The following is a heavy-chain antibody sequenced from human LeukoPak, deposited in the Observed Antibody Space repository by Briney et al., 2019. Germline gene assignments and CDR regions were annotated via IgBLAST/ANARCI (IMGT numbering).Heavy chain of an antibody. CDR2: INHSGST. Sequence: PSETLSLTCAVYGLSFSGYYWSWVRQPPGKGLEWVGDINHSGSTNYNPSRKSRVTISVDTSKNQFSLKRSSVTAADTAVYYCARYYAPRRYTWFDPWGQGTLVTVSS. D-gene: IGHD3-16*01. CDR1: GLSFSGYY. J-gene: IGHJ5*02. V-gene: IGHV4-34*01. CDR3: ARYYAPRRYTWFDP.